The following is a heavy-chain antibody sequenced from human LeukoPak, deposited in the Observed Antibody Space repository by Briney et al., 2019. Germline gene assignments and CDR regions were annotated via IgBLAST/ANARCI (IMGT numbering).Heavy chain of an antibody. CDR2: INHSGST. J-gene: IGHJ4*02. Sequence: SETLSLTCAVCGGSFSDYFWSWIRQPPGKGLEWIGEINHSGSTNYNPSLKSRVTVSVDNSKNQFSLKLSSVTAADTAVYYCAKMTPVTSFQLLVLDSWGPGTLVTISS. D-gene: IGHD4-11*01. CDR1: GGSFSDYF. V-gene: IGHV4-34*01. CDR3: AKMTPVTSFQLLVLDS.